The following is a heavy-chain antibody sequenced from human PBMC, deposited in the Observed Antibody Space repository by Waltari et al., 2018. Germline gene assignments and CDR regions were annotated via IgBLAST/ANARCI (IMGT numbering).Heavy chain of an antibody. Sequence: EVQLVQSGAEVKKPGATVKISCKASGYTFTDYYLQWVQQAPGKGLEWMGRVDPADSETIYAEKFQGRVTITADTSTDTAYMELSSLRSEDTAVYYCATVLTTVPTYWFDPWGQGTLVTVSS. CDR2: VDPADSET. D-gene: IGHD4-4*01. CDR1: GYTFTDYY. J-gene: IGHJ5*02. V-gene: IGHV1-69-2*01. CDR3: ATVLTTVPTYWFDP.